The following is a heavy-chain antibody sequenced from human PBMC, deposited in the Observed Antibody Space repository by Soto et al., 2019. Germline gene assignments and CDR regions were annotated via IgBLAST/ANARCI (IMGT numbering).Heavy chain of an antibody. D-gene: IGHD1-26*01. CDR3: AHSRIVGARSTWFDP. Sequence: QITLKESGPTLVKPTQTLTLTCTFSGFSLSTSGVGVGWIRQPPGKALEWLALIYWDDDKRYSPSLKSRLTITEDTSKNQVVLTMTNMDPVDTATYYCAHSRIVGARSTWFDPWGQGTLVTVSS. CDR1: GFSLSTSGVG. CDR2: IYWDDDK. J-gene: IGHJ5*02. V-gene: IGHV2-5*02.